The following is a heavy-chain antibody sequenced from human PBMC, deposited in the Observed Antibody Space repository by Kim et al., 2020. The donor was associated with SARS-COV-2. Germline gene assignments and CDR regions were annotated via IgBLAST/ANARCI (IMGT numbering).Heavy chain of an antibody. CDR2: ISHSGST. Sequence: SETLSLTCGIYGGSFSGFYWSWIRQPPGKGLEWIGEISHSGSTHYNPSLKSRVTISVDTSKNQLSLKLNSVTAADTAVYYCARDGDARRFDTWGQGTLVTVSS. CDR1: GGSFSGFY. CDR3: ARDGDARRFDT. J-gene: IGHJ5*02. V-gene: IGHV4-34*01.